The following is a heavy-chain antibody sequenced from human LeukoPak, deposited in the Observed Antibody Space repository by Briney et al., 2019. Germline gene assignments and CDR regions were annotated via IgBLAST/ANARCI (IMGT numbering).Heavy chain of an antibody. CDR3: AKALGIWYSDY. CDR2: ISDSGGNT. CDR1: GCTFSSYA. D-gene: IGHD3-16*01. Sequence: GGSLRLSCAASGCTFSSYAVNWVRQAPGKGLEWVSAISDSGGNTYYADSVKGRFTISRDNSNNTLYLQMTSLRAEDTAVYYCAKALGIWYSDYWGQGSLVTVSS. J-gene: IGHJ4*02. V-gene: IGHV3-23*01.